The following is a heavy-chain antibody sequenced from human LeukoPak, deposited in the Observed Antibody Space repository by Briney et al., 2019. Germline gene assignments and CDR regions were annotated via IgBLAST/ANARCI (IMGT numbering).Heavy chain of an antibody. Sequence: ASVKVSCKASGGTFSSSSISWVRQATGQGLEWMGWMNPNSGNTGYAQKFQGRVTMTRNTSISTAYMELSSLRSEDTAVYYCARGRQLLWFGELFENFDYWGQGTLVTVSS. CDR1: GGTFSSSS. D-gene: IGHD3-10*01. J-gene: IGHJ4*02. CDR2: MNPNSGNT. V-gene: IGHV1-8*02. CDR3: ARGRQLLWFGELFENFDY.